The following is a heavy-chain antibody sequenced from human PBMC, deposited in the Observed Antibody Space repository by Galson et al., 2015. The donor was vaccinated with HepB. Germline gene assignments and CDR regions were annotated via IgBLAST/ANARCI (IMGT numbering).Heavy chain of an antibody. CDR3: ARAGDRRSYWYFDL. CDR1: GFTFSSYS. D-gene: IGHD2-21*02. Sequence: PLRLSCAASGFTFSSYSMNWVRQAPGKGLEWVSYISSSTGTIYYADSVQGRFTISRDNAKNSLYLQMNSLRAEDTAVYYCARAGDRRSYWYFDLWGRGTLVTVSS. V-gene: IGHV3-48*01. J-gene: IGHJ2*01. CDR2: ISSSTGTI.